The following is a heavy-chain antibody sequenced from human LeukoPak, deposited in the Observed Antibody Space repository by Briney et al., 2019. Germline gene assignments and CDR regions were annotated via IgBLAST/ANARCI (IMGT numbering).Heavy chain of an antibody. J-gene: IGHJ4*02. D-gene: IGHD4-11*01. CDR2: ISSSGSTI. Sequence: QPGGSLRLSCAASGFTFSSYEMNWVRQAPGKGLEWVSYISSSGSTIYYADSVKGRFTISRDNSKNTLYLQMNSLRAEDTALYYCAKGHPYSNYVLRAFDYWGQGTLVTVSS. CDR3: AKGHPYSNYVLRAFDY. V-gene: IGHV3-48*03. CDR1: GFTFSSYE.